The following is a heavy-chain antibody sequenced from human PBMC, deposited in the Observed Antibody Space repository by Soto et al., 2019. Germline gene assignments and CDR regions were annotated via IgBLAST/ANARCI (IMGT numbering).Heavy chain of an antibody. CDR2: IKHDASDE. CDR3: VRDDYGWGGFGT. V-gene: IGHV3-7*01. D-gene: IGHD3-10*01. J-gene: IGHJ1*01. CDR1: GFTFSTDW. Sequence: EVQLVESGGGLVQPGESLRLSCEASGFTFSTDWMNWVRQAPGKGLEWVANIKHDASDEYYVDSVKGRVTVSRDNGKRSLNPQMSGLRAGDTAAYSCVRDDYGWGGFGTWGHGTLVTVSS.